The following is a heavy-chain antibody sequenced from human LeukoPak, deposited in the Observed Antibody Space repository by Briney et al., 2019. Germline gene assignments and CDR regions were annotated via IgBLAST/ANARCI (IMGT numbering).Heavy chain of an antibody. J-gene: IGHJ4*02. CDR2: IYSSGST. Sequence: SETLSLTCAVYGGSFSGYYWGWIRQPTGKGLEWIGNIYSSGSTYYNASLQSRVTISIDTSKNQFSLRLNSVTAADTAMYYCAKSGGYGLIDYWGQGTRVTVSS. V-gene: IGHV4-34*01. D-gene: IGHD1-26*01. CDR3: AKSGGYGLIDY. CDR1: GGSFSGYY.